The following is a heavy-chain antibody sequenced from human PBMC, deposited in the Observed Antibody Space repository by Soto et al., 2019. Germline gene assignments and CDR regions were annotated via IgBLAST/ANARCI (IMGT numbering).Heavy chain of an antibody. CDR3: ARHGKITMIVVGNYYYGMDV. CDR2: IDPSDSYT. D-gene: IGHD3-22*01. J-gene: IGHJ6*02. Sequence: PVESLNISRKGSGDSFTSCGISSVRQMPGKGLEWMGRIDPSDSYTNYTPSFQGHVTISADKSISTAYLQWSSLKASDTAMYYCARHGKITMIVVGNYYYGMDVWGQGTTVTVSS. CDR1: GDSFTSCG. V-gene: IGHV5-10-1*01.